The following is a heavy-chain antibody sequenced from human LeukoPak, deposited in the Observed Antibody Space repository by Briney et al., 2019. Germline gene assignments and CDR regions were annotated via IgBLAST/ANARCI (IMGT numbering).Heavy chain of an antibody. CDR3: ARNLTAAAADY. J-gene: IGHJ4*02. V-gene: IGHV5-51*01. CDR2: IYPADSDI. D-gene: IGHD6-25*01. CDR1: GYRFTSYW. Sequence: GESLNIYCQCSGYRFTSYWIGWVRQIPGKGLEWMAIIYPADSDIRYSPSFQGQVTISADKSISTAYLQWSSLKASDTAMYYCARNLTAAAADYWGQGTLVTVSS.